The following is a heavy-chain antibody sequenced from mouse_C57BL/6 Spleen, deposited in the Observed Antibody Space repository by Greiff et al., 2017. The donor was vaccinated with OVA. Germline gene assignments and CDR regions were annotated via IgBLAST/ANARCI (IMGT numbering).Heavy chain of an antibody. CDR3: ARPITTVVATGAMDY. Sequence: EVMLVESGGGLVKPGGSLKLSCAASGFTFSDYGMHWVRQAPEKGLEWVAYISSGSSTIYYADTVKGRFTISRDNAKNTLFLQMTSLRSEDTAMYYCARPITTVVATGAMDYWGQGTSVTVSS. J-gene: IGHJ4*01. D-gene: IGHD1-1*01. CDR2: ISSGSSTI. V-gene: IGHV5-17*01. CDR1: GFTFSDYG.